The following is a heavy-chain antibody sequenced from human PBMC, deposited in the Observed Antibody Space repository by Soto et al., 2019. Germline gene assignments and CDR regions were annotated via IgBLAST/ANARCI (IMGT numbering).Heavy chain of an antibody. D-gene: IGHD3-16*02. CDR1: GGSISSYY. Sequence: PSETLSLTCTVSGGSISSYYWSWIRQPPGKGLEWIGYIYYSGSTNYNPSLKSRVTISVDTSKNQFSLKLSSVTAADTAVYYCARATYDYIWGSYRPDAFDIWAQGTMVTVSS. V-gene: IGHV4-59*01. CDR2: IYYSGST. J-gene: IGHJ3*02. CDR3: ARATYDYIWGSYRPDAFDI.